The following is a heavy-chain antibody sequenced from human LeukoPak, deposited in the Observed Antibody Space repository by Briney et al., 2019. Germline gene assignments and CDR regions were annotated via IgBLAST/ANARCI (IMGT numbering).Heavy chain of an antibody. D-gene: IGHD4-17*01. CDR3: ARTYGDYDYYYGMDV. J-gene: IGHJ6*01. CDR2: IDSGGST. CDR1: GITVSSHY. Sequence: GGSLRLSCAASGITVSSHYMTGVHQAPGKGLEWVSVIDSGGSTNSADSVKGRFSVSRDNSKNTLYLQMNSLRVGDTAVYYCARTYGDYDYYYGMDVWGQGTTVTVSS. V-gene: IGHV3-66*01.